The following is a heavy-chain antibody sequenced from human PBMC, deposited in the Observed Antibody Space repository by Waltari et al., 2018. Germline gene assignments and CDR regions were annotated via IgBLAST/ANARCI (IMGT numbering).Heavy chain of an antibody. Sequence: EVQLVESGGGLVQPGGSLRLSCAASGFTFNYYWMPWVRQAPGKGLVWGERVNRDGGRTAYAESEEGRFTVSRDKAGNTLRLQMNSLRGEDTAVYFCAREHGAVAGSYYYYGMDVWGQGTTVIVSS. D-gene: IGHD6-19*01. CDR1: GFTFNYYW. V-gene: IGHV3-74*03. CDR2: VNRDGGRT. CDR3: AREHGAVAGSYYYYGMDV. J-gene: IGHJ6*02.